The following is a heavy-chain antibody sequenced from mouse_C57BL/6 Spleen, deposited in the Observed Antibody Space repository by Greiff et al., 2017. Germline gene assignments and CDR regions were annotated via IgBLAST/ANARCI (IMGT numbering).Heavy chain of an antibody. CDR3: AGGFTAVVATDFDV. J-gene: IGHJ1*03. D-gene: IGHD1-1*01. CDR2: IYPGSGST. Sequence: VQLQQPGAELVKPGASVKMSCKASGYTFTSYWITWVKQRPGQGLAWIGDIYPGSGSTNYNEKFKSKATLTVYTSSSTASMPRSILTSEDSAVYYGAGGFTAVVATDFDVWGKGTTVTVSS. CDR1: GYTFTSYW. V-gene: IGHV1-55*01.